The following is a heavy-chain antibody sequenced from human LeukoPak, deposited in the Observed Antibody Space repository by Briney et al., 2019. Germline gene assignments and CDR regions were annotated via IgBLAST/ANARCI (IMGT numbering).Heavy chain of an antibody. J-gene: IGHJ5*02. D-gene: IGHD3-9*01. V-gene: IGHV4-31*03. CDR1: DGSISSGGYY. Sequence: SETLSLTCTVSDGSISSGGYYWSWIRQHPGKGLEWIGYIYYSGITYYNPSLKSRVTVSLDTSKNQFSLKLSSVTAADTAVYYCAGLELRYFLDPWGQGTLVTVSS. CDR2: IYYSGIT. CDR3: AGLELRYFLDP.